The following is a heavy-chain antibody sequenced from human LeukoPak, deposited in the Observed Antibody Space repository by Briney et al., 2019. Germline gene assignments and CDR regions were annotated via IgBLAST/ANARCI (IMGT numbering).Heavy chain of an antibody. J-gene: IGHJ4*02. Sequence: GGSLRLSCAASGFTFSSHEMNWVRQAPGKGLEWVSYISSSGSTIYYADSVKGRFTISRDNAKNSLYLQMNSLRAEDTAVYYCAREGTRRDGYNYFDYWGQGTLVTVSS. CDR2: ISSSGSTI. D-gene: IGHD5-24*01. CDR3: AREGTRRDGYNYFDY. V-gene: IGHV3-48*03. CDR1: GFTFSSHE.